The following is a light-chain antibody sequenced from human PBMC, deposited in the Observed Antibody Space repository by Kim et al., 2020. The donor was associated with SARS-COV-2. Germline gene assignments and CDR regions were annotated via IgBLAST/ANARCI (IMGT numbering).Light chain of an antibody. CDR3: QVRDSSSDHVV. Sequence: APGKTARITCGGNNIGSKSVHWYQRKPDQAPVLVIYYDSDRPSGIPERFSGSNSGNTATLTISRVEAGDEADYYCQVRDSSSDHVVFGGGTQLTVL. CDR2: YDS. V-gene: IGLV3-21*04. CDR1: NIGSKS. J-gene: IGLJ2*01.